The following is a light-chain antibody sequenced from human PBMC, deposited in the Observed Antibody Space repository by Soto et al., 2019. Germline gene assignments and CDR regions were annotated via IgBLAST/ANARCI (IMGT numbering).Light chain of an antibody. CDR3: RSSAGTNSFVL. Sequence: QSVLTQPPSASGSPGQSVTISCTGTSSDIGGYNSGAWYQQHPGKAPKLMIYEVNKRPLGVPERFPGSKSGNTASLTVSGLQADDEADYYCRSSAGTNSFVLFGGGTKLTVL. J-gene: IGLJ3*02. CDR2: EVN. CDR1: SSDIGGYNS. V-gene: IGLV2-8*01.